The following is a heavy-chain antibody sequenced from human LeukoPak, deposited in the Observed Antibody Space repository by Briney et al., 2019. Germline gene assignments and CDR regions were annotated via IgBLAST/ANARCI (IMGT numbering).Heavy chain of an antibody. CDR1: GYTFTGYY. D-gene: IGHD5-24*01. V-gene: IGHV1-46*01. CDR3: ASGTPEMATISGY. J-gene: IGHJ4*02. CDR2: INPSGGST. Sequence: ASVKVPCKASGYTFTGYYMHWVRQAPGQGLEWMGIINPSGGSTSYAQKFQGRVTMTRDTSTSTVYMELSSLRSEDTAVYYCASGTPEMATISGYWGQGTLVTVSS.